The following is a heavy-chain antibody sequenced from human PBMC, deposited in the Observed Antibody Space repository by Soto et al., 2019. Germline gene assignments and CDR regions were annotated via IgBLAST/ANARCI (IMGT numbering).Heavy chain of an antibody. D-gene: IGHD3-16*01. V-gene: IGHV1-2*02. J-gene: IGHJ5*02. CDR2: INPNSGGT. CDR1: GYTFTGYY. Sequence: VASVKVSCKASGYTFTGYYMHWVRQAPGQGLEWMGWINPNSGGTNYAQEFQGRVTMTRDTSISTAYMELSRLRSDDTAVYYCARVWSEEIVNWFDPWGQGTLVTVSS. CDR3: ARVWSEEIVNWFDP.